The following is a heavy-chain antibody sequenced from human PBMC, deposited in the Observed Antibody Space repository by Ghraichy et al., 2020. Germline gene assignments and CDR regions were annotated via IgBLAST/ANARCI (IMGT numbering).Heavy chain of an antibody. CDR1: GGSISSYY. Sequence: SQTLSLTCTVSGGSISSYYWSWIRQPPGKGLEWIGYIYYSGSTNYNPSLKSRVTISVDTSKNQFSLKLSSVTAADTAVYYCARGGFFDYWGQGTLVTVSS. J-gene: IGHJ4*02. CDR2: IYYSGST. D-gene: IGHD3-10*01. V-gene: IGHV4-59*01. CDR3: ARGGFFDY.